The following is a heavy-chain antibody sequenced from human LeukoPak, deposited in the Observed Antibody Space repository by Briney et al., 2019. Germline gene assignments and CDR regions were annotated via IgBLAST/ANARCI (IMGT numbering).Heavy chain of an antibody. CDR2: ISSSGSTV. D-gene: IGHD3-10*01. J-gene: IGHJ4*02. Sequence: GGSLRLSCAASGFTFSNYAMHWVRQAPGKGLEWVSYISSSGSTVYYADSVKGRFTISRDNAKNSLYLQMNSLRAEDTAVYYCALTFGEDNDYWGQGTLVTVSS. CDR1: GFTFSNYA. V-gene: IGHV3-48*04. CDR3: ALTFGEDNDY.